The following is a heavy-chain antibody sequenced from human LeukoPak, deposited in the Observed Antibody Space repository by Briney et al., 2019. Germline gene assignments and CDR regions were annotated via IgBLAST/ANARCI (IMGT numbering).Heavy chain of an antibody. D-gene: IGHD2-15*01. J-gene: IGHJ6*03. Sequence: GGSLRLPCAASGFTFSDYAMSWARQAPGGGLEWVSAISGSGDKTFHADSVKGRFTTSRDNSKNTLSLQMSSLRVEDSAVYFCAKDTSAWWYHRAYMNVWGTGTTVTVSS. CDR2: ISGSGDKT. CDR1: GFTFSDYA. V-gene: IGHV3-23*01. CDR3: AKDTSAWWYHRAYMNV.